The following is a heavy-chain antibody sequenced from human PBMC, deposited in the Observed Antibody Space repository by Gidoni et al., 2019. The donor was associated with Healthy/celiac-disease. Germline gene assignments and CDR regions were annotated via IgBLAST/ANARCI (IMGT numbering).Heavy chain of an antibody. J-gene: IGHJ3*02. Sequence: EVQLVESGGGLVKPGRSLRLSCTASGFTFGDYAMSWFRQAPGKGREWVGLIRSKAYGGTTEYAASVKGRFTISRDDSKSIAYLQMNSLKTEDTAVYYCTRDSSSWYTVGAFDIWGQGTMVTVSS. V-gene: IGHV3-49*05. CDR3: TRDSSSWYTVGAFDI. CDR1: GFTFGDYA. D-gene: IGHD6-13*01. CDR2: IRSKAYGGTT.